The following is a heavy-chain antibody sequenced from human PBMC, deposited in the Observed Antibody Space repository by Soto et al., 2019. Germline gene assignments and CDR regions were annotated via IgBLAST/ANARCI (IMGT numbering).Heavy chain of an antibody. Sequence: QVQLQESGPGLVKPSETLSLTCTVSGGSISSYYWTWIRQPPGKGLEWVGYVYYSGTTYYKPSLQREVNISVDTSKTQFYMMGQSVTAADTAIYYGARAGSTLRYFFAYWGKGSLVTVSS. J-gene: IGHJ4*02. V-gene: IGHV4-59*01. CDR1: GGSISSYY. CDR3: ARAGSTLRYFFAY. D-gene: IGHD6-13*01. CDR2: VYYSGTT.